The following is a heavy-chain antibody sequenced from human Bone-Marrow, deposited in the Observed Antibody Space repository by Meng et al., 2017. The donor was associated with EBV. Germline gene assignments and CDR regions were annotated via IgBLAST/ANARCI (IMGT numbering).Heavy chain of an antibody. CDR1: GGSISSGGYY. V-gene: IGHV4-30-4*01. D-gene: IGHD4-17*01. CDR2: IYYSGST. CDR3: ARADDGDYYFDY. Sequence: VHLQGAGPGLVKPYQTLSLTCAVSGGSISSGGYYWSWIRQPPGKGLEWIGYIYYSGSTYYNPSLKSRVTISVDTSKNQFSLKLSSVTAADTAVYYCARADDGDYYFDYWGQGTLVTVSS. J-gene: IGHJ4*02.